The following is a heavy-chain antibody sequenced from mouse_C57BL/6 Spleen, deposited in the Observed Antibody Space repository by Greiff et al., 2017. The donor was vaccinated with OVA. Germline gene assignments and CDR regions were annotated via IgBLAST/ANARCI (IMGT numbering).Heavy chain of an antibody. D-gene: IGHD1-1*02. CDR1: GFTFNTSA. CDR2: IRSKSSNYAT. Sequence: EVQLVESGGGLVQPKGSLKLSCAASGFTFNTSAMHWVRQAPGKGLEWVARIRSKSSNYATYYADSVKDRFTISRDDSQSMLYLQMNNLKTEDTAMYYCVRDGGTTRAFFFAYWGQGTLVTVSA. V-gene: IGHV10-3*01. CDR3: VRDGGTTRAFFFAY. J-gene: IGHJ3*01.